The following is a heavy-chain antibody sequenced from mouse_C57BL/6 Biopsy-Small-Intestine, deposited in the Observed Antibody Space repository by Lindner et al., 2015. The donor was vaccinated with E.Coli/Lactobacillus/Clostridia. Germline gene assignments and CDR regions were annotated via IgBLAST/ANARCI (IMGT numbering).Heavy chain of an antibody. CDR1: GFTFSSYG. Sequence: VQLQESGGDLVKPGGSLKLSCAASGFTFSSYGMSWVRQTPDKRLEWVATISSGGSYTYYPDSVKGRFTISRDNAKNTLYLQMSSLKSEDTAMYYCASYDGYYFDYWGRGTTLTVSS. CDR2: ISSGGSYT. J-gene: IGHJ2*01. V-gene: IGHV5-6*01. CDR3: ASYDGYYFDY. D-gene: IGHD2-3*01.